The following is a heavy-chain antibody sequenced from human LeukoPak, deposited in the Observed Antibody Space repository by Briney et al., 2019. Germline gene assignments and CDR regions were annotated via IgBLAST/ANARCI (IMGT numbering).Heavy chain of an antibody. J-gene: IGHJ1*01. CDR2: IIPILGIA. V-gene: IGHV1-69*04. CDR1: GGTFSSYA. D-gene: IGHD3-22*01. Sequence: ASVKVSCKASGGTFSSYAISWVRQAPGQGLEWMGRIIPILGIANYAQKLQGRVTLTTDTSTSTAYMELRSLTSDDTAVYYCARMPYDSSGYYKHWGQGTLVTVSS. CDR3: ARMPYDSSGYYKH.